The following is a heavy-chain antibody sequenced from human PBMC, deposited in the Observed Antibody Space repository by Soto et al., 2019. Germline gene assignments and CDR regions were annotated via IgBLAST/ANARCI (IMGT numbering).Heavy chain of an antibody. J-gene: IGHJ3*01. CDR2: IRSNIDGATT. CDR1: GFAFKYAR. V-gene: IGHV3-15*01. Sequence: PGGSLRLSCAASGFAFKYARMTWVRQAPGKGLEWVGHIRSNIDGATTAYAAPVKGRFTISRDESKNTVDLQMNSLITEDTAVYYCTTDWGSGTHYARAFDVWGRGTMVNV. D-gene: IGHD3-16*01. CDR3: TTDWGSGTHYARAFDV.